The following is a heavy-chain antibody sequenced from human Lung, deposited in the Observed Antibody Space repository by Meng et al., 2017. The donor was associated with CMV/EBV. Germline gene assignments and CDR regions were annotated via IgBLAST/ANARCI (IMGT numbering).Heavy chain of an antibody. V-gene: IGHV3-30-3*01. D-gene: IGHD6-13*01. J-gene: IGHJ6*02. CDR1: GFTFSSYA. Sequence: GGSLRLXCAASGFTFSSYAMHWVRQAPGKGLEWVAVISYDGSNKYYADSVKGRFTISRDNSKNTMYLQMNSLRAEDTAVYYCARDSRGSWYYSHGDYYYGMDFXGQGXTVTVSS. CDR3: ARDSRGSWYYSHGDYYYGMDF. CDR2: ISYDGSNK.